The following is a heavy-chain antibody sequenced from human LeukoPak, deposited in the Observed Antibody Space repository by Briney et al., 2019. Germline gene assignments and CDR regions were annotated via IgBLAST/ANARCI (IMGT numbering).Heavy chain of an antibody. J-gene: IGHJ4*02. CDR2: IYTSGST. V-gene: IGHV4-4*09. CDR1: GGSISSYY. D-gene: IGHD3-10*01. CDR3: ARVPYGSGTYYFDY. Sequence: PSETLSLTCTVSGGSISSYYWSWIRQPPGKGLEWIGYIYTSGSTNYNPSLKSRVTISGDTSKNQFSLRLGSVTAADTAVYYCARVPYGSGTYYFDYWGQGILVTVSS.